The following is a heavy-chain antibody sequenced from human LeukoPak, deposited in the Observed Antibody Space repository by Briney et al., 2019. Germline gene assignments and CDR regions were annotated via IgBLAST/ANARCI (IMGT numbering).Heavy chain of an antibody. V-gene: IGHV1-8*01. CDR1: GYTFTSYD. CDR2: MNPNSGNT. Sequence: GASVKVSCKASGYTFTSYDIYWVRQATGQGLEWMGWMNPNSGNTGYAQKFQGRVTMTRNTSISTAYMELSSLRSEDTAVYYCARGQTYYDFWSGYYLSYYYYGMDVWGQGTTVTVSS. D-gene: IGHD3-3*01. CDR3: ARGQTYYDFWSGYYLSYYYYGMDV. J-gene: IGHJ6*02.